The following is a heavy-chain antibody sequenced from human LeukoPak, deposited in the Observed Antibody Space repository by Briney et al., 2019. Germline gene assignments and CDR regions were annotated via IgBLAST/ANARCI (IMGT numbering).Heavy chain of an antibody. CDR2: IYYSGST. CDR3: TRSTNLEAFDI. CDR1: GGSVTSGTYY. J-gene: IGHJ3*02. Sequence: SETLSLTCTVSGGSVTSGTYYWSWIRQPPGKGLEWIGYIYYSGSTNYNPSLKSRVTVSVDTSKNQCSLKLSSVATADTAVDYCTRSTNLEAFDIWGQGTMVTVSS. V-gene: IGHV4-61*01. D-gene: IGHD2-8*01.